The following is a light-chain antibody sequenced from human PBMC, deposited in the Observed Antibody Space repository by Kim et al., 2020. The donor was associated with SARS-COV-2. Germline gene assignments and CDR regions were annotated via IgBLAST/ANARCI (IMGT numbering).Light chain of an antibody. CDR1: KLGDKS. CDR3: QAWDGSTVV. Sequence: SYELTQPPSVSVSPGQTASIPCSGDKLGDKSACWYRQKPGQSPVVVIYEDKKRPSGIPERFSGSNSGNTATLTLSGTQAMDEADYYCQAWDGSTVVFGGGTQLTVL. CDR2: EDK. V-gene: IGLV3-1*01. J-gene: IGLJ3*02.